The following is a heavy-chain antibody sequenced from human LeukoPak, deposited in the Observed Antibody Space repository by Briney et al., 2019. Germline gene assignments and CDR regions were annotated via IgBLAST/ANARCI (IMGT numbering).Heavy chain of an antibody. Sequence: GGSLRLSCAASVFTLSSYGMHSVRQAPGKGLEWVAVISYDGSNKYFADSVKGRFTISRDNSKNTLYLQMNSLRAEDTAVYYCAKESGIAVAGTLRAFDIWGQGTMVTVSS. D-gene: IGHD6-19*01. CDR2: ISYDGSNK. V-gene: IGHV3-30*18. CDR3: AKESGIAVAGTLRAFDI. J-gene: IGHJ3*02. CDR1: VFTLSSYG.